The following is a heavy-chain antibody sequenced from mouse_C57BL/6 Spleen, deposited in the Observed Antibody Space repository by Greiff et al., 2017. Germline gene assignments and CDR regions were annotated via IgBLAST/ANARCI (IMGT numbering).Heavy chain of an antibody. V-gene: IGHV2-5*01. CDR3: AKRWDVGWYFDV. Sequence: VQVVESGPGLVQPSQSLSITCTVSGFPLTSYGVHWVRQSPGKGLEWLGVIWRGGSTDYNAAFMSRLSITKDNSKSQVFFKMNSLQADDTAIYYCAKRWDVGWYFDVWGTGTTVTVSS. D-gene: IGHD4-1*01. J-gene: IGHJ1*03. CDR2: IWRGGST. CDR1: GFPLTSYG.